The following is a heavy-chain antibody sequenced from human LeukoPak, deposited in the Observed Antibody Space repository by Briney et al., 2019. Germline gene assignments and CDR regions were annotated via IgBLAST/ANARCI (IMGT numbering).Heavy chain of an antibody. D-gene: IGHD6-19*01. Sequence: ASETLSLTCTVSGGSISSYFWIWIRQPPGKGLEWIGCMYYSGSTNYNPSLRSRVTISVDTSKNQFSLKLTSVTAADTAVYYCARAGSGWSFDYWGQGTLVTVSS. CDR2: MYYSGST. J-gene: IGHJ4*02. CDR1: GGSISSYF. V-gene: IGHV4-59*01. CDR3: ARAGSGWSFDY.